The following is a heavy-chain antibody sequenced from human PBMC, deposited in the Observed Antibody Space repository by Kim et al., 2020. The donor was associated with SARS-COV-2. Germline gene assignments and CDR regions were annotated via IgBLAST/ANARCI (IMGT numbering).Heavy chain of an antibody. V-gene: IGHV3-72*01. J-gene: IGHJ4*02. Sequence: GGSLRLSCAASGFIFSDHYMDWVRQAPGKGLEWVARIRKKANSYTTEYAASGKGRFTISREDSKSSLYLQMDSRKTEATAVYYCARGSGGYRPFDYWGRGTLVTVSS. CDR2: IRKKANSYTT. D-gene: IGHD1-26*01. CDR1: GFIFSDHY. CDR3: ARGSGGYRPFDY.